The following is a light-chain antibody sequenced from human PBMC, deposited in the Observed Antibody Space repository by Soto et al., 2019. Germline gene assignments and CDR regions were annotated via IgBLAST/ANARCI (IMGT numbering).Light chain of an antibody. CDR2: RND. Sequence: QSVLPQPPSASGTPGQRVTISCSTSSSRSGSNYVYWYQHLPGTAPKLLIYRNDQRPSGVPDRFSGSKSGTSASLDISGLRSEDEADSYCAKWDDSLRVYVFGTGTKLTVL. V-gene: IGLV1-47*01. CDR3: AKWDDSLRVYV. CDR1: SSRSGSNY. J-gene: IGLJ1*01.